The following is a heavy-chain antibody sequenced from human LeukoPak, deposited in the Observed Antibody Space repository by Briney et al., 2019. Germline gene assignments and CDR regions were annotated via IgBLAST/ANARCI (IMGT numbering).Heavy chain of an antibody. Sequence: GGSLRLSCAASGFTFSDYWIHWVRHAPGKGLVWVSRINTDGSITNYADSVKGRFSISRDNAKNTLYLQMSSLRAEDTAVYYCARDRGPRTGFMVREAYDYWGQGTLVTVSS. CDR1: GFTFSDYW. J-gene: IGHJ4*02. CDR3: ARDRGPRTGFMVREAYDY. D-gene: IGHD3-10*01. CDR2: INTDGSIT. V-gene: IGHV3-74*01.